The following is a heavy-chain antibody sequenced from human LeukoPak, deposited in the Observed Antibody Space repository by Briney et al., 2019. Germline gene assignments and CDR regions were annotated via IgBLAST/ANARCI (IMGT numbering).Heavy chain of an antibody. J-gene: IGHJ4*02. CDR1: GFTVSSNY. Sequence: GGSLRLSCAASGFTVSSNYMSWVRQAPGKGLEWVSVIYSGGSTYYADSVKGRFTISRDNSKNTLYLQMNSLRAEDTAVYYCARVPSYSTEADYFDYWGQGTLVTVSS. V-gene: IGHV3-66*01. CDR3: ARVPSYSTEADYFDY. D-gene: IGHD1-26*01. CDR2: IYSGGST.